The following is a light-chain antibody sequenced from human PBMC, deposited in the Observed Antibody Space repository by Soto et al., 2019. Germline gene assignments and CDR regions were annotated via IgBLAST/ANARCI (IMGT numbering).Light chain of an antibody. Sequence: EIVLTQSPGTLSFSPGERATLSCRASQSVSSSYLAWYQQKPGQAPRLLIYGASSRATGIPDRFSGSGSGTDFTLTISSLEPEDFAVYYCQQYGSSPWTFGQGTKVEIK. CDR1: QSVSSSY. J-gene: IGKJ1*01. CDR3: QQYGSSPWT. CDR2: GAS. V-gene: IGKV3-20*01.